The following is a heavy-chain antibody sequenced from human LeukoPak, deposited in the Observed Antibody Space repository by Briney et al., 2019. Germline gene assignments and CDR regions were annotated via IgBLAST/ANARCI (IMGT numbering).Heavy chain of an antibody. CDR1: GGSISSYY. J-gene: IGHJ3*02. Sequence: SETLSLTCTVSGGSISSYYWSWIRQPPGKGLEWIGYIYYSGSTNYNPSLKSRVTISVDTSKNQFSLKLSSVTAADTAVYYCARVSSYYDSSGYTSDAFDIWGQGTMVTVSS. CDR3: ARVSSYYDSSGYTSDAFDI. D-gene: IGHD3-22*01. CDR2: IYYSGST. V-gene: IGHV4-59*01.